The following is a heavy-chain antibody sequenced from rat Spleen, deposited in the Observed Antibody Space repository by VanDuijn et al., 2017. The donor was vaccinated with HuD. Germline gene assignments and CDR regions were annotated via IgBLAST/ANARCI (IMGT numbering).Heavy chain of an antibody. CDR2: ISYDGIST. J-gene: IGHJ2*01. CDR3: ARVLTMGHYEDC. CDR1: GFTFRNYD. D-gene: IGHD1-7*01. Sequence: EVRLVESGGDLVQPGRSLKLSCAASGFTFRNYDMAWVRQAPTKGLEWVATISYDGISTYYRDSVRGRFTISSDNAKTTLYLQMDSLRSEDTATYYCARVLTMGHYEDCWGQGVMVTVSS. V-gene: IGHV5-29*01.